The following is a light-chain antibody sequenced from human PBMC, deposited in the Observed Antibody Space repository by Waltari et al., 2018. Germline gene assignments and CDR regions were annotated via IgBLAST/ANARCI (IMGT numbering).Light chain of an antibody. CDR2: DVS. V-gene: IGLV2-14*03. CDR1: RTAVGGYTY. CDR3: SSYTSSSTLV. J-gene: IGLJ3*02. Sequence: QSALTQPASVSGPPGQSITISCTGTRTAVGGYTYVSWYQQHPGKAPKLMIYDVSNRPSGVSIRFSGSKSGNTASLTISGLQAEDEADYYCSSYTSSSTLVFGGGTKLTVL.